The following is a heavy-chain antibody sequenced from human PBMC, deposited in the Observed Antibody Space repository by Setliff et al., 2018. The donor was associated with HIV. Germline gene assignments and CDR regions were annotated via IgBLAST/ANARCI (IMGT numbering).Heavy chain of an antibody. CDR1: GGTFHTFA. V-gene: IGHV1-69*13. CDR3: ATSTPPVALLSRYCSSDLCYSGPLY. Sequence: WASVKVSCKTYGGTFHTFAISWVRQAPGQGLEWMGGFIPVVETGNYAQKFQCRVTFTADASSTTAFMELSSLRSDDTAVYYCATSTPPVALLSRYCSSDLCYSGPLYWGQGTLVTVSS. D-gene: IGHD2-8*01. CDR2: FIPVVETG. J-gene: IGHJ4*02.